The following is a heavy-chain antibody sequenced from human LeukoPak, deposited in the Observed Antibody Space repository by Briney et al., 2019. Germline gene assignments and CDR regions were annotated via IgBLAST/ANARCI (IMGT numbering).Heavy chain of an antibody. D-gene: IGHD3-10*01. CDR3: AKGRVAALLWFGESQYYFDY. CDR1: GFTFSSYG. V-gene: IGHV3-30*18. CDR2: ISYDGSNK. Sequence: GGSLRLSCAASGFTFSSYGMHWVRQAPGKGLEWVAVISYDGSNKYYADSVKGRFTISRDNSKNTLYLQMNSLRAEDTAVYYCAKGRVAALLWFGESQYYFDYWGQGTLVTVSS. J-gene: IGHJ4*02.